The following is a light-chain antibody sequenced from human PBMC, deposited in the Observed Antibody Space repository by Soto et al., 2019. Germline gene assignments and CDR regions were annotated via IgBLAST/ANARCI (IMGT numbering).Light chain of an antibody. V-gene: IGLV2-14*01. CDR1: SSDVGIYNY. CDR3: TSFTTSRIWV. J-gene: IGLJ3*02. CDR2: EVY. Sequence: QSALTQPASVSGSPGQSITISCTGTSSDVGIYNYVSWHQQHPGKAHKLIICEVYNRPSGVSNRFSGSKSGNTASLPISGLRHDDEADYYCTSFTTSRIWVFGGGTKLTVL.